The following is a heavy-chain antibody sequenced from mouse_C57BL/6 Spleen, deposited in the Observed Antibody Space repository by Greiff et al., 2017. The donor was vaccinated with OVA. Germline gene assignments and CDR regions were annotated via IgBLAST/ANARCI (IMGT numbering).Heavy chain of an antibody. CDR1: GFNIKDYY. CDR2: IDPEDGET. V-gene: IGHV14-2*01. Sequence: VQLQQSGAELVKPGASVKLSCTASGFNIKDYYMHWVKQRTEQGLEWIGRIDPEDGETKYAPKFPGKATITADTSSNTAYLQLSRLTSEDTAVYYCASTVVEGFAYWGQGTLVTVSA. J-gene: IGHJ3*01. CDR3: ASTVVEGFAY. D-gene: IGHD1-1*01.